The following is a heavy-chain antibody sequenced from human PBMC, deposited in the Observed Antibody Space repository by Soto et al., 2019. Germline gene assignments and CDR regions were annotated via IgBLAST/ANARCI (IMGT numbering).Heavy chain of an antibody. D-gene: IGHD1-26*01. CDR3: ARGQGYSGHVGEEAFDI. J-gene: IGHJ3*02. CDR2: INHSGST. Sequence: SETLSLTCAVYGGSFSGYYWSWIRQPPGKGLEWIGEINHSGSTNYNPSLKSRVTISVDTSKNQFSLKLSSVTAADTAVYYCARGQGYSGHVGEEAFDIWGQGTMVTVSS. V-gene: IGHV4-34*01. CDR1: GGSFSGYY.